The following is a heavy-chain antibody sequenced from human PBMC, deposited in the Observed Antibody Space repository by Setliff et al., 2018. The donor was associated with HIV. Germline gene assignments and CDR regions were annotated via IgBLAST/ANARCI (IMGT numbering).Heavy chain of an antibody. V-gene: IGHV4-39*07. D-gene: IGHD3-10*01. CDR1: GGSISSSSYY. J-gene: IGHJ4*02. CDR3: ASGYGSGSYPGD. Sequence: SETLSLTCTVSGGSISSSSYYWGWIRQPPGKGLEWIGSVYYSGTTYYNPSLESRVTISVDTSKNQFSLKLSSVTAADTAVYYCASGYGSGSYPGDWGQGTLVTAPQ. CDR2: VYYSGTT.